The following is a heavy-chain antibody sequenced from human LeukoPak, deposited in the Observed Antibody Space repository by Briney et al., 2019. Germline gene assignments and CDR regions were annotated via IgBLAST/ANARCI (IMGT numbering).Heavy chain of an antibody. Sequence: PGGSLRLSCAASGSTFSSYAMSWVRQAPGKGLEWVSAISGSGGSTYYADSVKGRFTISRDNSKNTLYLQMNSLRAEDTAVYYCAKADYSTTYFDYWGQGTLVTVSS. CDR2: ISGSGGST. V-gene: IGHV3-23*01. CDR3: AKADYSTTYFDY. D-gene: IGHD4-11*01. J-gene: IGHJ4*02. CDR1: GSTFSSYA.